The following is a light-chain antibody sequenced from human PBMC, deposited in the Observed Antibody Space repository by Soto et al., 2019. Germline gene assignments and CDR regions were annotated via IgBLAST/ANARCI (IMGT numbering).Light chain of an antibody. CDR2: VAS. Sequence: EIVMTQSPATLSVSPGERATLSCRASQSLSSNLAWYQQKPGQAPRLLIYVASTRATGIPARFSGSGSGTEFTLTISSLEPEDFAVYYCLQRGNWPLYTFGQGTKLEIK. CDR1: QSLSSN. J-gene: IGKJ2*01. CDR3: LQRGNWPLYT. V-gene: IGKV3-15*01.